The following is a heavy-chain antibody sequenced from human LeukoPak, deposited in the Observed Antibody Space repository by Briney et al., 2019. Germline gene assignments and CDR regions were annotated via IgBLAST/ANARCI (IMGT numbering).Heavy chain of an antibody. CDR3: VKGPAGYEYPLNWSDP. D-gene: IGHD5-12*01. CDR1: GFTFSSYA. Sequence: PGGSLRLSCSASGFTFSSYAMHWVRQAPGKGLEYVSAISSNGGSTYYADSVKGRFTISRDNSKNTLYLQMSSLRAEDTAVYYCVKGPAGYEYPLNWSDPWGQGTLVTVSS. J-gene: IGHJ5*02. V-gene: IGHV3-64D*06. CDR2: ISSNGGST.